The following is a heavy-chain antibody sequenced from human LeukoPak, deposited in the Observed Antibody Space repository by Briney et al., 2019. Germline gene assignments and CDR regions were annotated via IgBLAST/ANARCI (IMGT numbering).Heavy chain of an antibody. Sequence: GRSLRLSCRGSGFTFGDYAVTWVRQAPGKGLQWVGFIRSEEYGGTPDYATSVKGRFTMSREDSQSIAYLQMNSLRTEDTAVYYCTRALSGWTGYSDFWGQGTLVTVSS. D-gene: IGHD6-19*01. V-gene: IGHV3-49*04. CDR2: IRSEEYGGTP. CDR3: TRALSGWTGYSDF. CDR1: GFTFGDYA. J-gene: IGHJ4*02.